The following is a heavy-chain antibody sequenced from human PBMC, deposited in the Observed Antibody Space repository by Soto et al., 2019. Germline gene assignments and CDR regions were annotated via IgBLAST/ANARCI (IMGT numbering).Heavy chain of an antibody. CDR1: GFTFEYYA. CDR3: AKDNGYNYFDS. Sequence: GGSLRLSCTASGFTFEYYAMHWVRQVPGKGLQWVSHISWNSANIGYADAVKGRFTISRDNAKNSLYLQLNSLRPEDTALYYCAKDNGYNYFDSWGQGTLVTVSS. J-gene: IGHJ4*02. CDR2: ISWNSANI. V-gene: IGHV3-9*01. D-gene: IGHD5-12*01.